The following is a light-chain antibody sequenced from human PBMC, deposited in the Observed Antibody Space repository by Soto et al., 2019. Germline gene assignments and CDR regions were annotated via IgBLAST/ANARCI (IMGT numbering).Light chain of an antibody. V-gene: IGLV3-21*04. CDR3: QVWYSSGDHSVV. Sequence: SYELTRPPSVSVAPGESATITCGGSKIGGQSVQWYQQSPCQAPVLAIYSDTDRPSGIPGRFSGSNSGTTATLTINSVEAVDEGDYYCQVWYSSGDHSVVFGGGTKLTVL. J-gene: IGLJ2*01. CDR2: SDT. CDR1: KIGGQS.